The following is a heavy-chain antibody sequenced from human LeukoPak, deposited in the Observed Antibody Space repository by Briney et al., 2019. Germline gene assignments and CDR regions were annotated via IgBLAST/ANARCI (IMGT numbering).Heavy chain of an antibody. V-gene: IGHV3-7*05. CDR1: GFTFSNYW. CDR3: ARDRSVSYFDS. J-gene: IGHJ4*02. CDR2: IKQDGSEK. D-gene: IGHD1-26*01. Sequence: GGSLRLSCAASGFTFSNYWMSWVRQAPGKGLEWVANIKQDGSEKYYVDSVKGRFTISRDNAKNSLYPQMISLRAEDTAVYYCARDRSVSYFDSWGQGTLVTVSS.